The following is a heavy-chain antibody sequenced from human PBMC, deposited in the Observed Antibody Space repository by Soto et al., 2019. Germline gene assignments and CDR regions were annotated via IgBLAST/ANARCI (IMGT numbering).Heavy chain of an antibody. CDR2: ILNDGSNR. Sequence: QVQLVESGGGVVQPGRSLRLSCAASEFTFSNYGMHWVRQAPGKGLEWVAVILNDGSNRYHADSVKDRFTISRDNSKNTVYLQMNSLRAEDTAVYYCARDDEYSGNGMDVWGQGTTVTVS. CDR1: EFTFSNYG. CDR3: ARDDEYSGNGMDV. V-gene: IGHV3-33*01. D-gene: IGHD3-10*01. J-gene: IGHJ6*02.